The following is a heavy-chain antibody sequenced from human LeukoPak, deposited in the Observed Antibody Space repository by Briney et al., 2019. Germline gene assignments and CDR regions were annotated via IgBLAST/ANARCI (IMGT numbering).Heavy chain of an antibody. Sequence: GGSLRLSCAASGFTVSRYFMSWVRQAPGKGLEWVSVIYSGGTTNYADSVKGRFTISRDNSKNTLYLQMNSLRADDTAVYYCAREADGVVADRAYFDYWGQGTLVTVSS. CDR1: GFTVSRYF. D-gene: IGHD2-15*01. J-gene: IGHJ4*02. CDR3: AREADGVVADRAYFDY. CDR2: IYSGGTT. V-gene: IGHV3-66*01.